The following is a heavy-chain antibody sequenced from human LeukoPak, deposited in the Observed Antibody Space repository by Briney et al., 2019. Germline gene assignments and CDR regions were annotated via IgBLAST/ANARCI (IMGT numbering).Heavy chain of an antibody. CDR2: IYYSGST. D-gene: IGHD1-26*01. V-gene: IGHV4-59*01. CDR3: ARARSGSYFSH. J-gene: IGHJ4*02. CDR1: GGSISSYY. Sequence: PSETLSLTCTVSGGSISSYYWSWIRQPPGKGLEWIGYIYYSGSTNYNPSLKSRVTISVDTSKNQFSLKLSSVTAADTAVYYCARARSGSYFSHWGQGTLVTVSS.